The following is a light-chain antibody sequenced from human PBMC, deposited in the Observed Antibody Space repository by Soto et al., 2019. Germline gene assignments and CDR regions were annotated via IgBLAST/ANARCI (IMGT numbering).Light chain of an antibody. Sequence: EIVMTQSPATLSVSPGERATFSCSASQSVSSNLAWYQQKPGQAPRLLIYGASSRATGIPDRFRASASGTDFTRTISRLEPEDFAGYFCQQYGGSPAITIGQGTRLEIK. CDR1: QSVSSN. CDR2: GAS. CDR3: QQYGGSPAIT. V-gene: IGKV3-20*01. J-gene: IGKJ5*01.